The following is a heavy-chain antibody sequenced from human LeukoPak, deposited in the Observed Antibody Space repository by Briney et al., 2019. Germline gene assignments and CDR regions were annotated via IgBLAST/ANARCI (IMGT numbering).Heavy chain of an antibody. V-gene: IGHV3-21*01. CDR2: ISSSSSYI. CDR3: ASDYDAFDI. CDR1: GFTFSSYS. J-gene: IGHJ3*02. Sequence: NPGGSLRLSCAASGFTFSSYSMNWVRQAPGKGLEWVSSISSSSSYIYYAHSVKGRFTISRDNAKNSLYLQMNSLRAEDTAVYYCASDYDAFDIWGQGTMVTVSS.